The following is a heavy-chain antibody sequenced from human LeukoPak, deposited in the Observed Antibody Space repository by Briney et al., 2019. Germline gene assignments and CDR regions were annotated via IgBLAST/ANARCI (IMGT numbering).Heavy chain of an antibody. CDR2: IYYSGST. CDR3: ARQTMVRGVIGY. CDR1: GGSISSSNFY. Sequence: SETLSLTCTVSGGSISSSNFYWGWIRQPPGKGLEWIGGIYYSGSTSYNPSLESRVTISVDTSKNQFSLKLGSVTAADTAVYYCARQTMVRGVIGYWGQGTLVTVSS. D-gene: IGHD3-10*01. V-gene: IGHV4-39*01. J-gene: IGHJ4*02.